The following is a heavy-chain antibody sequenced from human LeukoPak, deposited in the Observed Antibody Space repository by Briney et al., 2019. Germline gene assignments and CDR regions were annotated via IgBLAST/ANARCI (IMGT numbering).Heavy chain of an antibody. V-gene: IGHV3-66*01. CDR2: IYSAGST. CDR3: ARDKGTSYLSSFDY. Sequence: GGSLRLSCAASGFTVSSNYMSWVRQAPGKGLEWVSIIYSAGSTFYADSVKGRFTISRDNSKNTLYLQMNSLRAEDAAVYYCARDKGTSYLSSFDYWGQGTLVTVSS. CDR1: GFTVSSNY. D-gene: IGHD6-6*01. J-gene: IGHJ4*02.